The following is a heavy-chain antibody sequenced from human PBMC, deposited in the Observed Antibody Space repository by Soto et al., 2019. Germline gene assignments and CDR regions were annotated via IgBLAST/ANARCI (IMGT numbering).Heavy chain of an antibody. J-gene: IGHJ5*02. CDR1: GYTFTSYS. CDR2: INVGNGNT. Sequence: ASVKVSCKASGYTFTSYSMRWVRQAPGQRLEWMGWINVGNGNTKYSQNFQGRVTINQDTSASTAYMELSSLTSEDTAVYYCAREKWGSGSRWLDPWGQGTLVTVSS. V-gene: IGHV1-3*01. CDR3: AREKWGSGSRWLDP. D-gene: IGHD6-19*01.